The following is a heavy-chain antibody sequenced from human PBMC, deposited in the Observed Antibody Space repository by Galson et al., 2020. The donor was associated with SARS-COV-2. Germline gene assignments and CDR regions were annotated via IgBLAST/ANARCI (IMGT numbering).Heavy chain of an antibody. Sequence: GGSLILSCAASGFTFSTFWMHWVRQAPGKGLVWVSRISGDGSDTIYADSVKGRFTISRDNAKDTLYLQMNSLRAEDTAVYYCTRVATAGRTFDIWGQGTMVTVSS. CDR1: GFTFSTFW. J-gene: IGHJ3*02. CDR3: TRVATAGRTFDI. D-gene: IGHD2-21*02. CDR2: ISGDGSDT. V-gene: IGHV3-74*01.